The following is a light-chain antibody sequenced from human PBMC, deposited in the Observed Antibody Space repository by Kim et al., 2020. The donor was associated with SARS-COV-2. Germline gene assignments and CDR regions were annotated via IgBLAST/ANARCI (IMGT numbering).Light chain of an antibody. CDR3: AAWDDSLSGLV. V-gene: IGLV1-47*02. CDR1: SSNIGTNF. J-gene: IGLJ2*01. CDR2: SNN. Sequence: QSVLTQPPSASGTPGQGVTISCAGSSSNIGTNFVYWYQQLPGTAPKLLIYSNNQLPSGVPERFSASKSGTSASLAISGLRSEDEAAYHCAAWDDSLSGLVFGGGTQLTVL.